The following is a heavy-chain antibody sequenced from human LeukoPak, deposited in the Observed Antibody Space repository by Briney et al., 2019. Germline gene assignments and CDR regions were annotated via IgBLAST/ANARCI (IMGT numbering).Heavy chain of an antibody. CDR2: IYYSGST. CDR3: ARRGYSGDLDY. D-gene: IGHD1-26*01. J-gene: IGHJ4*02. Sequence: SETLSLTCTVSGGSLSSYYWSWIRQPPGKGLEWIGYIYYSGSTNYNPSLKSRVTISVDTSKNQFSLKLSSVTAADTAVYYCARRGYSGDLDYWGQGTLVTVSS. CDR1: GGSLSSYY. V-gene: IGHV4-59*01.